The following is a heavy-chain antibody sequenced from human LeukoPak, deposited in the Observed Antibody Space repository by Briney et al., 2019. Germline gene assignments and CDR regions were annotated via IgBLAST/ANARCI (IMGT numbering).Heavy chain of an antibody. V-gene: IGHV3-21*01. CDR1: GFTFSSYT. D-gene: IGHD3-10*01. Sequence: GGPLRLSCAASGFTFSSYTMNWLRQSPGKGLEGVSSISSSSTYIYYADSVKGRFTISRDNAKNSLYLQMSSLRAEDTAVYYCARGVQGGVNDYWGQGTLVTVSS. CDR2: ISSSSTYI. J-gene: IGHJ4*02. CDR3: ARGVQGGVNDY.